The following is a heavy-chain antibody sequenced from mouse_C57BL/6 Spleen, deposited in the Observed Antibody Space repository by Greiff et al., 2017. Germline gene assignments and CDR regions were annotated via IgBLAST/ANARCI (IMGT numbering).Heavy chain of an antibody. D-gene: IGHD1-1*01. V-gene: IGHV2-9-1*01. CDR3: ARDYGSSYPFAY. CDR1: GFSFTSYA. Sequence: VKVVESGPGLVAPSQRLSITCTVSGFSFTSYAINWVRQPPGKGLEWLGVIWTGGGTNYNSAHKSRLSISKDNSKSQVFLKMNSLQTDDTARYYCARDYGSSYPFAYWGQGTLVTVSA. J-gene: IGHJ3*01. CDR2: IWTGGGT.